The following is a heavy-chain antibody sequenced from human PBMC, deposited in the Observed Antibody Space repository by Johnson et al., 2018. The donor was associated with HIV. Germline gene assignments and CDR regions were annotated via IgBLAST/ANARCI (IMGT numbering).Heavy chain of an antibody. CDR2: LKSRTDGETA. D-gene: IGHD1-26*01. J-gene: IGHJ3*02. V-gene: IGHV3-15*01. CDR3: TTDVPGGPYYNAFDI. CDR1: EFAFKRHR. Sequence: VQLVESGGGLVQPARSLRLSSAASEFAFKRHRINWVRQAPGKGLEWVGRLKSRTDGETADYAAPVKGRFTISRDDSKNTLYLQMNSLKTEDTALYYCTTDVPGGPYYNAFDIWGQGTMVTVSS.